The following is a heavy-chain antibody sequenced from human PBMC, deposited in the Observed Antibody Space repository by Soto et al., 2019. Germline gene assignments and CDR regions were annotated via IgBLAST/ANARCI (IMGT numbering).Heavy chain of an antibody. Sequence: SETLSLTCAVYGGSFSGYYWSWIRQPPGKGLEWIGEINHSGSTNYNPSLKSRVTISVDTSKNQFSLKLSSVTAADTAVYYCARGWFGTGTTFDYWGQGTLVTVSS. V-gene: IGHV4-34*01. D-gene: IGHD1-1*01. CDR2: INHSGST. CDR1: GGSFSGYY. CDR3: ARGWFGTGTTFDY. J-gene: IGHJ5*01.